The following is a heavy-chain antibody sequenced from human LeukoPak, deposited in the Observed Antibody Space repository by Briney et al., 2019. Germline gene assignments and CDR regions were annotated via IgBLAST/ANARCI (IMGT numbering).Heavy chain of an antibody. V-gene: IGHV3-7*01. CDR3: ARYYDPPVGDAFDL. Sequence: GGSLRLSCAVSGFRFGSDWMSWVRQAPGKGLEWVTNISPDGSEKFYVDAVKGRFIISRDNGKNSLYLQLNSLRADDTAVYYCARYYDPPVGDAFDLWGQGTMVTVSS. CDR1: GFRFGSDW. D-gene: IGHD3-16*01. CDR2: ISPDGSEK. J-gene: IGHJ3*01.